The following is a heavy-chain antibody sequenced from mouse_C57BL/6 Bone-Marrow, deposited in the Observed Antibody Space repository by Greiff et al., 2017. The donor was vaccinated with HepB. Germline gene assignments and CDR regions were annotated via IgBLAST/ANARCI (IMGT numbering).Heavy chain of an antibody. CDR2: ISYDGSN. Sequence: EVKLQESGPGLVKPSQSLSLTCSVTGYSITSGYYWNWIRQFPGNKLEWMGYISYDGSNNYNPSLKNRISITRDTSKNQFFLKLNSVTTEDTATYDCARKADFLFDYWGQGTTLTVSS. V-gene: IGHV3-6*01. J-gene: IGHJ2*01. CDR1: GYSITSGYY. CDR3: ARKADFLFDY.